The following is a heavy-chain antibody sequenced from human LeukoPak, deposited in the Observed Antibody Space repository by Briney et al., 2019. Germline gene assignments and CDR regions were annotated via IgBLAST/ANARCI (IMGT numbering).Heavy chain of an antibody. D-gene: IGHD2-21*02. CDR1: GYTFTSYD. Sequence: ASVKVSCKASGYTFTSYDINWVRQATGQGLEWMGWMNPNSGNTGYAQKFQGRVTMTRNTSISTAYMELSSLRSEDTAVYYCAGGLDAYCGGDCYFFDYWGQGTLVTVSS. J-gene: IGHJ4*02. CDR2: MNPNSGNT. CDR3: AGGLDAYCGGDCYFFDY. V-gene: IGHV1-8*01.